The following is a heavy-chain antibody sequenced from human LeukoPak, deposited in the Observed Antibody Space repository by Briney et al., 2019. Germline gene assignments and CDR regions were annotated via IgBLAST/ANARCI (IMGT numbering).Heavy chain of an antibody. CDR2: IIPIFGTA. CDR3: ARVRQQWPSRYYFDY. Sequence: SVKVSCKASGGTFSSYAISWVRQAPGQGLEWMGGIIPIFGTANYAQKFQGRVTITADESTSTAYMELSSLRSEDTAVYYCARVRQQWPSRYYFDYWGQGALVTVSS. CDR1: GGTFSSYA. J-gene: IGHJ4*02. V-gene: IGHV1-69*01. D-gene: IGHD6-19*01.